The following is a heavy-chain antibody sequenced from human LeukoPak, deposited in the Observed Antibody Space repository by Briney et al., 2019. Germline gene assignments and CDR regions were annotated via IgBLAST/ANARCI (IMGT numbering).Heavy chain of an antibody. CDR2: LHYGGST. D-gene: IGHD6-13*01. J-gene: IGHJ4*02. CDR1: DGAITGYY. CDR3: AWGYSTSWTYYFDY. V-gene: IGHV4-59*01. Sequence: VKPSETLSLTCTVSDGAITGYYWGWIRQPPGKGLDWIGHLHYGGSTNYNPSLKSRVTISVDTSKNHFSLKLSSVTAADTAVYYCAWGYSTSWTYYFDYWGQGALVTVSS.